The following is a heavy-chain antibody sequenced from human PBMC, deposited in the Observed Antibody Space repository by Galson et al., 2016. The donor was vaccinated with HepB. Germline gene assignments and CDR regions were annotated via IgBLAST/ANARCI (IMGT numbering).Heavy chain of an antibody. V-gene: IGHV3-74*01. Sequence: LRLSCAASGFTFSTHRVHWVRQGPGKGLVWVSRLNSDGSIATYADSVKGRFTISRDNAENTLYLQMNSLGAEDTAVYYCVRGGYSSDWYIDYWGQGTLVAVSS. J-gene: IGHJ4*02. CDR3: VRGGYSSDWYIDY. CDR2: LNSDGSIA. CDR1: GFTFSTHR. D-gene: IGHD6-19*01.